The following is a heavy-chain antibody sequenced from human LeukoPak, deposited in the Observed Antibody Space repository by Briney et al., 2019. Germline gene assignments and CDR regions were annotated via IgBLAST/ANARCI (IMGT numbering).Heavy chain of an antibody. J-gene: IGHJ4*02. Sequence: SETLSLTCTVSGGSVSSGSSYCSWVRQPPGKGLEWIGYIYYSGSTNYNPSLKSLVTISVDTSKNQFSLKLSSVTAADTAVYYCARVPYYDSSGYYSPHFDYWGQGTLVTVSS. CDR3: ARVPYYDSSGYYSPHFDY. V-gene: IGHV4-61*01. CDR2: IYYSGST. D-gene: IGHD3-22*01. CDR1: GGSVSSGSSY.